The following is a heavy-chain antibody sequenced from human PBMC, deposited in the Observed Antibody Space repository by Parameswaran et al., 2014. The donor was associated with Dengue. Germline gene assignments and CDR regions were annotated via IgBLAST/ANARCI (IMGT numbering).Heavy chain of an antibody. V-gene: IGHV5-10-1*01. J-gene: IGHJ4*02. D-gene: IGHD6-6*01. Sequence: PRKGLEWMGRIDPSDSYTNYSPSFQGHVTISADKSISTAYLQWSSLKASDTAMYYCATEYSSSSDLFDYWGQGTLVTVSS. CDR3: ATEYSSSSDLFDY. CDR2: IDPSDSYT.